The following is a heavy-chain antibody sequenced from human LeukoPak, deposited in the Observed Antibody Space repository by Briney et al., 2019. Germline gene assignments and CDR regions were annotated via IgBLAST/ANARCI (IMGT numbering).Heavy chain of an antibody. CDR2: IRSKANSYAT. J-gene: IGHJ4*02. CDR1: GFTFSGSA. Sequence: GGSLKLSCAASGFTFSGSAMHWVRQASGKGPEWVGHIRSKANSYATAYAASVRGRFTISRDDSKNTAYLQMSSLKTEDTAVYYCTRLGGGYGELDNWGQGTLVTVSS. CDR3: TRLGGGYGELDN. V-gene: IGHV3-73*01. D-gene: IGHD5-12*01.